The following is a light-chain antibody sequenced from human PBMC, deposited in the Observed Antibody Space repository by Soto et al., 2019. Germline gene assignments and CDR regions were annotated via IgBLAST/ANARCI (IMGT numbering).Light chain of an antibody. CDR2: DAS. CDR1: QSISSW. Sequence: IQMTQSPSSLSASVGDTFTISCRASQSISSWLAWYQQKPGKAPKLLIYDASSLESGVPSRFSGSGSGTEFTLTISSLQPDDFATYYCQQYNSYSWTFGQGTKVDTK. V-gene: IGKV1-5*01. J-gene: IGKJ1*01. CDR3: QQYNSYSWT.